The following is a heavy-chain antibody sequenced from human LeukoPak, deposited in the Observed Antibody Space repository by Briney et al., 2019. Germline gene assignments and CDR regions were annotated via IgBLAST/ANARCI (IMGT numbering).Heavy chain of an antibody. Sequence: ASVKVSCKASGYTFTSYGISWVRQAPGQGLEWMGWISAYNGTTNYAQKLQGRVTMTTDTSTSTAYMELRSLRSDDTAVYYCARDRPYYDFWSGQQGDAFDIWGQGTMVTVSS. CDR3: ARDRPYYDFWSGQQGDAFDI. CDR2: ISAYNGTT. CDR1: GYTFTSYG. V-gene: IGHV1-18*01. J-gene: IGHJ3*02. D-gene: IGHD3-3*01.